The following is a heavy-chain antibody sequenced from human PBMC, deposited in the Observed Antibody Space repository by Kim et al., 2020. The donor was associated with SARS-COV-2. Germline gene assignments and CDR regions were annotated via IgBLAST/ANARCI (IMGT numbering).Heavy chain of an antibody. Sequence: SETLSLTCTVSGGSISSSSYYWGWIRQPPGKGLEWIGSIYYSGSTYYNPSLKSRVTISVDTSKNQFSLKLSSVTAADTAVYYCARRTASYCGGDCYRYWYFDLWGRGTLVTVSS. J-gene: IGHJ2*01. D-gene: IGHD2-21*02. CDR2: IYYSGST. CDR1: GGSISSSSYY. V-gene: IGHV4-39*01. CDR3: ARRTASYCGGDCYRYWYFDL.